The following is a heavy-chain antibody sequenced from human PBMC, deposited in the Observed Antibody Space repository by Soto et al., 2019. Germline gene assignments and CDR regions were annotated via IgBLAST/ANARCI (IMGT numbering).Heavy chain of an antibody. J-gene: IGHJ5*02. D-gene: IGHD3-3*01. CDR3: ARVPFYDPSRMGSGP. CDR1: GGTFSSYA. V-gene: IGHV1-69*13. Sequence: SVKVSCKASGGTFSSYAISWVQQAPGQGLEWMGGIIPIFGTANYAQKFQGRVTITADESTSTAYMELSSLRSEDTAVYYCARVPFYDPSRMGSGPWGQGTLVTVSS. CDR2: IIPIFGTA.